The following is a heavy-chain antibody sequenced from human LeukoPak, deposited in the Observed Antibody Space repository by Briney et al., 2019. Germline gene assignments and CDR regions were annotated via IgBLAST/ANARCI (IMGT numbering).Heavy chain of an antibody. Sequence: GGSLRLSCAASGFTFSTYWMSWVRQTPEKGLEWVANIKQDESEKYYVDSVKGRFTISRDNARNSLYLQMNSLRAEDTAVYYCARTADSSGYYDNYYFDYWGQGTLVTVSS. CDR2: IKQDESEK. J-gene: IGHJ4*02. CDR3: ARTADSSGYYDNYYFDY. CDR1: GFTFSTYW. V-gene: IGHV3-7*01. D-gene: IGHD3-22*01.